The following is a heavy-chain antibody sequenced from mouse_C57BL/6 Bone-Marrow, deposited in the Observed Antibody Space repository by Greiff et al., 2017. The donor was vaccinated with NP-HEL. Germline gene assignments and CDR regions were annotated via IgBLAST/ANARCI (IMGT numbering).Heavy chain of an antibody. CDR3: ARSGGSSLYFDY. J-gene: IGHJ2*01. CDR1: GYTFTSYW. CDR2: IYPGSGST. V-gene: IGHV1-55*01. D-gene: IGHD1-1*01. Sequence: LVESGAELVKPGASVKMSCKASGYTFTSYWITWVKQRPGQGLEWIGDIYPGSGSTNYNEKFKSKATLTVDTSSSTAYMQLSSLTSEDSAVYYCARSGGSSLYFDYWGQGTTLTVSS.